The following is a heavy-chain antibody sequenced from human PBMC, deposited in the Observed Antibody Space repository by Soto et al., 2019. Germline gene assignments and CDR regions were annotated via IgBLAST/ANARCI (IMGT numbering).Heavy chain of an antibody. CDR3: ARALLRYFDWYYYYYGMDV. CDR2: ISYDGSNK. D-gene: IGHD3-9*01. Sequence: VGSRILSTAASWFTFGGYAMRWVRQAPGKGLQWVAVISYDGSNKYYADSVKGRFTISRDNSKNTLYLQMNSLRAEDTAVYYCARALLRYFDWYYYYYGMDVWGQGTTVTVSS. CDR1: WFTFGGYA. J-gene: IGHJ6*02. V-gene: IGHV3-30-3*01.